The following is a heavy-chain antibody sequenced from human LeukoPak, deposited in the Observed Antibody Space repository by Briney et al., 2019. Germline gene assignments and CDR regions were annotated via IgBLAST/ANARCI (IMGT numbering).Heavy chain of an antibody. V-gene: IGHV4-59*01. J-gene: IGHJ4*02. Sequence: SETLSLTCTVSGGSISSYYWSWIRQPPGKGLEWIGYIHYSGSTNYNPSLKSRVTISVDTSKNQFSLKLSSVTAADTAVYYCARERGSSWDFDYWGQGTLVTVSS. CDR2: IHYSGST. CDR1: GGSISSYY. CDR3: ARERGSSWDFDY. D-gene: IGHD6-13*01.